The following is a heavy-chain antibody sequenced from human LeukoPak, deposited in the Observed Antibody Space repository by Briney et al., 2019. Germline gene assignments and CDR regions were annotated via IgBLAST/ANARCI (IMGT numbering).Heavy chain of an antibody. D-gene: IGHD3-22*01. V-gene: IGHV4-4*02. CDR2: IYHSGST. CDR3: ARGVFRVVVTHPFDY. J-gene: IGHJ4*02. Sequence: SGTLSLTCAVSGGSISSSNWWSWVRQPPGKGLEWIGEIYHSGSTNYNPSLKSRVTISVDTSKNQFSLKLSSVTAADTAVYYCARGVFRVVVTHPFDYWGQGTLVTVSS. CDR1: GGSISSSNW.